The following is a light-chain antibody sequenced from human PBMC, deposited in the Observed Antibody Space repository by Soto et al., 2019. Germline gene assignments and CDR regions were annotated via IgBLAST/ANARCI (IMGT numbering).Light chain of an antibody. J-gene: IGLJ3*02. CDR2: EVS. CDR3: CSYARSSTWM. Sequence: QSVLTQPASVSGSPGQSITISCTGTSSDVGYYNVVSWYQQHPGKAPKLMIYEVSKRPSGISNRFSGSKSGNTASLTISGLQAEGEADYYCCSYARSSTWMFGGGTKVTVL. CDR1: SSDVGYYNV. V-gene: IGLV2-23*02.